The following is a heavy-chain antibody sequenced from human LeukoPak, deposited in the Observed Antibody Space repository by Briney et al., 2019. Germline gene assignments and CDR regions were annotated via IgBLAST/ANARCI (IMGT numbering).Heavy chain of an antibody. CDR3: ATQRGSYLWGTDFDY. Sequence: EASVKVSCKASGYAFTTYGFSWVRQAPGQGLEWMGWINPNSGDTKYAQKFQGRVTMTRDTSISTAYMELSRLTSDDTAVYYCATQRGSYLWGTDFDYWGQGTLVTVSS. CDR1: GYAFTTYG. V-gene: IGHV1-2*02. D-gene: IGHD3-16*01. J-gene: IGHJ4*02. CDR2: INPNSGDT.